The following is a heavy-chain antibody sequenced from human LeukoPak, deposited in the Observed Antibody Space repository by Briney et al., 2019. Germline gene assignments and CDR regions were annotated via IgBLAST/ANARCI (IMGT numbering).Heavy chain of an antibody. D-gene: IGHD3-10*01. V-gene: IGHV4-59*01. Sequence: SETLSLTCTVSGRSISPYYWSWLRQPPGKGLEWIGYISYSGSTKNNPSLKSRVTISVDTSKNQFSLKLTSVTAADTAVYYCAKEGAESFPDAFDIWGQGTVITVSS. CDR1: GRSISPYY. CDR2: ISYSGST. CDR3: AKEGAESFPDAFDI. J-gene: IGHJ3*02.